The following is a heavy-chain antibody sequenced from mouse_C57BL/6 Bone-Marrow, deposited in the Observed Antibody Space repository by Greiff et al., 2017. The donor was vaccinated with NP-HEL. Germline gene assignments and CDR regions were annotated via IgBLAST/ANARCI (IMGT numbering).Heavy chain of an antibody. J-gene: IGHJ2*01. CDR1: GFTFSSYA. Sequence: EVKLMESGEGLVKPGGSLKLSCAASGFTFSSYAMSWVRQTPEKRLEWVAYISSGGDYIYYADTVKGRFTISRDNARNTLYLQMSSLKSEDTAMYYCTRDGGYYGSFDYWGQGTTLTVSS. V-gene: IGHV5-9-1*02. D-gene: IGHD1-1*01. CDR3: TRDGGYYGSFDY. CDR2: ISSGGDYI.